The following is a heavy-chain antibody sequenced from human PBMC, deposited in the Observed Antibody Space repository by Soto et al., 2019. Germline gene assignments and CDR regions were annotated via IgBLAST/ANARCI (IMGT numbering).Heavy chain of an antibody. CDR1: GDSVSSTSSA. CDR2: TYYRSKWYS. V-gene: IGHV6-1*01. Sequence: PSQALSLPCGISGDSVSSTSSAWSCIRQSPSRGLEWLGRTYYRSKWYSDYAVSVKSRITINPDTSKNQFSLQLNSVTPEDTAVYYCARGSYYSGWVWGQGTLVTVSS. CDR3: ARGSYYSGWV. D-gene: IGHD6-19*01. J-gene: IGHJ4*02.